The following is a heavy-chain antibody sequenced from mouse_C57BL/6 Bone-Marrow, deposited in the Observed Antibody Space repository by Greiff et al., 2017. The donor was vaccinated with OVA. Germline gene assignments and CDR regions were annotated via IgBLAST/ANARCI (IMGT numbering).Heavy chain of an antibody. Sequence: QVQLQQSGAELVRPGASVTLSCKASGYTFTDYEMHWVKQTPVHGLEWIGAIDPETGGTAYNQKFKGKAILTADKSSSTAYMELRSLTSEDSAVYYCTRERFYYGYWVDYWGQGTSVTVSS. J-gene: IGHJ4*01. D-gene: IGHD2-2*01. CDR3: TRERFYYGYWVDY. CDR2: IDPETGGT. V-gene: IGHV1-15*01. CDR1: GYTFTDYE.